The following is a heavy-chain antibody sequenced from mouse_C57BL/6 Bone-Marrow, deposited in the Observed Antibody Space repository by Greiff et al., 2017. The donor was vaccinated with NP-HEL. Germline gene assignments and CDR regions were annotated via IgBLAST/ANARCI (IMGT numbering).Heavy chain of an antibody. J-gene: IGHJ4*01. D-gene: IGHD5-1*01. Sequence: VQLQESDAELVKPGASVKISCKVSGYTFTDHTIHWMKQRPEQGLEWIGYIYPRDGSTKYTEKFKGKATLTADKSSSTDYMQLNSLTSEDSAVYVCAGREYLYYYASDYWGQGASVTVAS. CDR1: GYTFTDHT. V-gene: IGHV1-78*01. CDR2: IYPRDGST. CDR3: AGREYLYYYASDY.